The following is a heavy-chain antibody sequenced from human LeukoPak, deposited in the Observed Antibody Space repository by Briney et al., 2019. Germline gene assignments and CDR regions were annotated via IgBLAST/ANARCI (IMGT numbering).Heavy chain of an antibody. CDR1: GGSISSSSHY. D-gene: IGHD4-17*01. Sequence: SETLSLTCTVSGGSISSSSHYWVWIRQPPGKGLEWIGSINYSGSTSYNPSLKSRVTISVDTSKNQFSLKLSSVTAADTAVYYCARDGTLYGDYVRVRYWGQEPWSPSPQ. CDR3: ARDGTLYGDYVRVRY. J-gene: IGHJ4*01. CDR2: INYSGST. V-gene: IGHV4-39*07.